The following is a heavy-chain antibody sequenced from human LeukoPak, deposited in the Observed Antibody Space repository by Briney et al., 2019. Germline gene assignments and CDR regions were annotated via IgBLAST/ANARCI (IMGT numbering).Heavy chain of an antibody. CDR2: IRSTGGTT. D-gene: IGHD6-13*01. J-gene: IGHJ4*02. Sequence: GGSLRLSCAASGFTFINYAMSWVRQAPGKGLESVSDIRSTGGTTAYADSVKGRFTISRDNSRNTLYLQMNSLRAEDTAVYYCARADRYGTTWYGRVDYWGQGTLVTVSS. CDR3: ARADRYGTTWYGRVDY. CDR1: GFTFINYA. V-gene: IGHV3-23*01.